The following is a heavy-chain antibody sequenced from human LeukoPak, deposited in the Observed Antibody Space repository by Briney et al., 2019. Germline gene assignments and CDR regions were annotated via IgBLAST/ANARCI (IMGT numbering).Heavy chain of an antibody. CDR3: ARDPYGDYPTEIDY. V-gene: IGHV3-30*02. CDR2: IRYDGSNE. CDR1: GFTFSSYG. D-gene: IGHD4-17*01. J-gene: IGHJ4*02. Sequence: PGGSLRLSCAASGFTFSSYGMHWVRQAPGKGLEWVAFIRYDGSNEYYTDSVKGRFTISRDNSKNTLYLQMNSLRAEDTAVYYCARDPYGDYPTEIDYWGQGTPVTVSS.